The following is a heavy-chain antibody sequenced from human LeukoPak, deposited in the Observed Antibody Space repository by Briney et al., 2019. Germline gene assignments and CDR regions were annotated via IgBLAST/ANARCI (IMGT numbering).Heavy chain of an antibody. CDR2: IKQDGSEK. CDR3: VTEVSGSFPT. V-gene: IGHV3-7*01. CDR1: GLTFSSYW. D-gene: IGHD1-26*01. Sequence: PGGSLRLSCAASGLTFSSYWMTWVRQAPGKGLEWVAYIKQDGSEKHYVDSVKGRFTISRDNAKNSLYLQMNSLRAEDTAVYYCVTEVSGSFPTWGQGTLVTVSS. J-gene: IGHJ4*02.